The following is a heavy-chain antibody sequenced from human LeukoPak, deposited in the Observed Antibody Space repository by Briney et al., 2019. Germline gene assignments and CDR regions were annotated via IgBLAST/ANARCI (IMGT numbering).Heavy chain of an antibody. D-gene: IGHD3-3*01. V-gene: IGHV1-3*01. J-gene: IGHJ4*02. Sequence: ASVKVSCKASGYTFTSYAMHWVRQAPGQSLEWMGWINAGNGNTKYSQKFQGRVTITADESTSTAYMELSSLRSEDTAVYYCARAFSPGYDFWSGYQYYFDYWGQGTLVTVSS. CDR2: INAGNGNT. CDR1: GYTFTSYA. CDR3: ARAFSPGYDFWSGYQYYFDY.